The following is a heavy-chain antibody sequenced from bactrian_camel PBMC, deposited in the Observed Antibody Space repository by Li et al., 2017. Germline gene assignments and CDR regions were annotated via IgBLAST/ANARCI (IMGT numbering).Heavy chain of an antibody. V-gene: IGHV3S31*01. CDR3: AAGAYCAYCQRGWCEVYHD. J-gene: IGHJ4*01. D-gene: IGHD2*01. CDR1: GYTNSRYC. Sequence: DVQLVESGGGSVQAGGSLRLSCAVSGYTNSRYCMGWFRQAPGGPREGVATVDKRGELTYADFVKGRFTISKDRFNNNLYLQMNSLEPGDTSRYYCAAGAYCAYCQRGWCEVYHDWGKGTQVTVS. CDR2: VDKRGELT.